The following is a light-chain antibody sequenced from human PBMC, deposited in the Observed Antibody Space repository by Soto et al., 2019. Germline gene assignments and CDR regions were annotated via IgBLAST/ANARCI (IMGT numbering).Light chain of an antibody. CDR2: KAS. CDR1: QTISSW. J-gene: IGKJ1*01. Sequence: DIQMTQSASSLSGSVGDRVTITCRASQTISSWLAWYQQKPGKAPKLLIYKASTLKRGVPSRFSGSGAGTEFTLTSSSLQPDDFATYYCQHYNSYSEAFGQGTKVDIK. CDR3: QHYNSYSEA. V-gene: IGKV1-5*03.